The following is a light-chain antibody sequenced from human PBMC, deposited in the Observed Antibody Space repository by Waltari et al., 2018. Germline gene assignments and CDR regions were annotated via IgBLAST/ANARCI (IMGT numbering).Light chain of an antibody. J-gene: IGKJ1*01. CDR3: QKYESLPAT. V-gene: IGKV3-20*01. CDR2: HAS. Sequence: EIVLTQSPGTLSLSPGERATLSCRASQSVSNYLAWYQQKPGQAPRLLISHASTRATGIPDRFSGSGSGTDFSLTISRLEPEDFAVYYCQKYESLPATFGQGTKVEIK. CDR1: QSVSNY.